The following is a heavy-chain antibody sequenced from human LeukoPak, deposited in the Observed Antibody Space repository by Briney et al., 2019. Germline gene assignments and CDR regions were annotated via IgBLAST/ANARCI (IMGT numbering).Heavy chain of an antibody. CDR1: GYTLTELS. D-gene: IGHD6-13*01. CDR3: ATGYSSSWDVSNYYFDY. J-gene: IGHJ4*02. V-gene: IGHV1-24*01. Sequence: ASVKVSCKVSGYTLTELSMHWVRQAPGKGLEWTGGFDPEDGDTIYAQKFQGRVTMTEDTSTDTAYMELSSLRSEDTAVYYCATGYSSSWDVSNYYFDYWGQGTLVTVSS. CDR2: FDPEDGDT.